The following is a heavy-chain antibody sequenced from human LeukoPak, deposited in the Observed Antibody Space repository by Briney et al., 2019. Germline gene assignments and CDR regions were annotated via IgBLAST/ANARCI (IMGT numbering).Heavy chain of an antibody. V-gene: IGHV4-34*01. CDR1: GGSFSGYY. J-gene: IGHJ5*02. Sequence: SETLSLTCAVYGGSFSGYYWSWIRQPPGKGLEWIGEINHSGSTNYNPSLKSRVTISVDTSKNQFSLKLSSVTAADTAVYYCASKGYSSSWSLDPWGQGTLVTVSS. D-gene: IGHD6-13*01. CDR2: INHSGST. CDR3: ASKGYSSSWSLDP.